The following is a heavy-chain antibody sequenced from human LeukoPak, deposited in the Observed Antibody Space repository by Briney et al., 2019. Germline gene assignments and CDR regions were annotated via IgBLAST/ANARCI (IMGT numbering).Heavy chain of an antibody. CDR2: IIPIFGTA. CDR1: GGTFSSYA. D-gene: IGHD4-11*01. J-gene: IGHJ4*02. Sequence: SVKVSCTASGGTFSSYAISWVRQAPGQGLEWMGGIIPIFGTANYAQKFQGRVTITADESTSTAYMELSSLRSEDTAVYYCAAAGTTVAPFTDWGQGTLVTVSS. CDR3: AAAGTTVAPFTD. V-gene: IGHV1-69*01.